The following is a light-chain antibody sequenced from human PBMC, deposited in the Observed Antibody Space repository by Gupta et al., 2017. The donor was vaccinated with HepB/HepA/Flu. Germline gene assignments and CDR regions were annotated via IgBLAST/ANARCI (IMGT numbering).Light chain of an antibody. CDR3: QQSYSTPNT. Sequence: DIQMTLSPSSLSASLGDRVTITCQASQSITTFLVWYQQKPGKAPKLLIYDASSLQSGVPSRFSGSGSGTDFTLTISRLQPEDLATYYCQQSYSTPNTFGQGTQLESK. CDR2: DAS. CDR1: QSITTF. V-gene: IGKV1-39*01. J-gene: IGKJ5*01.